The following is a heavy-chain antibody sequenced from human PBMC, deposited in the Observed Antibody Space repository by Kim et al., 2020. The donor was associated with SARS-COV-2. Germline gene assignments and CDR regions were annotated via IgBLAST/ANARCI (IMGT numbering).Heavy chain of an antibody. CDR1: GGSISSGGYY. Sequence: SETLSLTCTVSGGSISSGGYYWSWIRQHPGKGLEWIGYIYYSGSTYYNPSLKSRVTISVDTSKNQFSLKLSSVTAADTAVYYCARLGTDSSGLDYWGQGTLVTVSS. J-gene: IGHJ4*02. CDR3: ARLGTDSSGLDY. V-gene: IGHV4-31*03. D-gene: IGHD3-22*01. CDR2: IYYSGST.